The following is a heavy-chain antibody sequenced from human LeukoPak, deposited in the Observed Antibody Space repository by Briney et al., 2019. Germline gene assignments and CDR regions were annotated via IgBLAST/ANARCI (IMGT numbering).Heavy chain of an antibody. Sequence: SGPTLVNPTQTLTLSCTFSGFSLSTYGVAVGWIRQPPGKALEWLAFLYWDEDRLYSPSLKSRLTVTKDTSKNQVVLTMTNMDPVDTATYYCAHRPGQGNYAHFDYWGQGILVTVSS. CDR1: GFSLSTYGVA. J-gene: IGHJ4*02. CDR2: LYWDEDR. V-gene: IGHV2-5*02. CDR3: AHRPGQGNYAHFDY. D-gene: IGHD1-7*01.